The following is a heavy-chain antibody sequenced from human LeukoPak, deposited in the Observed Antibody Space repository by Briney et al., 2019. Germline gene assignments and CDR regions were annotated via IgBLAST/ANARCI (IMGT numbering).Heavy chain of an antibody. V-gene: IGHV4-34*01. D-gene: IGHD6-6*01. J-gene: IGHJ4*02. CDR2: INESGST. CDR1: GGSFSGYY. CDR3: AREVRSIPFDY. Sequence: PSETLSLTCGVSGGSFSGYYWSWIRQSPGKGLEWIGEINESGSTDYNPSLMSRVTISLDTSKNQFSLKLSSVTAADTAVYYCAREVRSIPFDYWGQGTLVTVSS.